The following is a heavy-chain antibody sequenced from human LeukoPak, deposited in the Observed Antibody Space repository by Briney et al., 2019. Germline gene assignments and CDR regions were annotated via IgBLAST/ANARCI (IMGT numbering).Heavy chain of an antibody. J-gene: IGHJ4*02. CDR2: IYHSGST. V-gene: IGHV4-4*02. D-gene: IGHD2-15*01. CDR3: ARGPSGYCSGGSCHYYFDY. CDR1: GGSISSSNW. Sequence: PSETLSLTCAVSGGSISSSNWWSWVRQPPGKGLEWIGKIYHSGSTNYNPSLKSRVTISVDKSKNQFSLKLSSVTAADTAVYYCARGPSGYCSGGSCHYYFDYWGQGTLVTVSS.